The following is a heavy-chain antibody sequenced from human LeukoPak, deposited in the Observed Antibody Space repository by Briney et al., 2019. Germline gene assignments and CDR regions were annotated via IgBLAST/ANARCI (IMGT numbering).Heavy chain of an antibody. V-gene: IGHV1-69*04. CDR2: IIPILGIA. CDR1: GGTFSSYA. D-gene: IGHD2-2*01. J-gene: IGHJ4*02. CDR3: ARGRDIVVVPAYFDY. Sequence: ASVKVSCKASGGTFSSYAISWVRQAPGQGPEWMGRIIPILGIANYAQKFQGRVTITADKSTSTAYMELSSLRSEDTAVYYCARGRDIVVVPAYFDYWGQGTLVTVSS.